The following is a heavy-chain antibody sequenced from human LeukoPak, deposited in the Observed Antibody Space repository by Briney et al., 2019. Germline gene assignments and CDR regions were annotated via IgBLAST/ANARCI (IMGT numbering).Heavy chain of an antibody. J-gene: IGHJ4*02. CDR1: GGSISSYY. CDR3: ARVPNVPIAAANFDY. Sequence: SETLSLTCTVSGGSISSYYWSWIRQPPGKGLEWIGYIYYSGSTNYNPSLKSRVTISVDTSKNQFSLKLSSVTAADTAVYYCARVPNVPIAAANFDYWGQGTLVTVSS. V-gene: IGHV4-59*01. CDR2: IYYSGST. D-gene: IGHD6-13*01.